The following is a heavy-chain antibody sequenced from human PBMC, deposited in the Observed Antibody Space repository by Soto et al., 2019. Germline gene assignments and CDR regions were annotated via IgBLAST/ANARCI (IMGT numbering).Heavy chain of an antibody. J-gene: IGHJ6*03. Sequence: PPDTLSLTCTVSGGSISSYYWSWIRQPPGKGLEWIGYIYYSGSTNYNPSLKSRVTISVDTSKNQFSLKLSSVTAADTAEYYCARDFPPPVSTTYYHSGYYMDVWGKGTTVTVSS. CDR1: GGSISSYY. V-gene: IGHV4-59*01. D-gene: IGHD3-3*01. CDR3: ARDFPPPVSTTYYHSGYYMDV. CDR2: IYYSGST.